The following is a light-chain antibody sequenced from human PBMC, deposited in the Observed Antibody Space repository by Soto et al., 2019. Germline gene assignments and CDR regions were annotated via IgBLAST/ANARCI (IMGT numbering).Light chain of an antibody. Sequence: EIVLTQSPGTLSLSPGERATLSCRASQSVSSRSLAWFQQKPGQAPRLLIYAASSRATGIPDRFSGSGFGTDLTLTISRLEPEDFAGDYCQQYGSSPWTFGQGTKVDIK. J-gene: IGKJ1*01. CDR2: AAS. V-gene: IGKV3-20*01. CDR3: QQYGSSPWT. CDR1: QSVSSRS.